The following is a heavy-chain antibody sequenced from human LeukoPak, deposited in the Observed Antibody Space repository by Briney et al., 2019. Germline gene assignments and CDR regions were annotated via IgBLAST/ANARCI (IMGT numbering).Heavy chain of an antibody. CDR1: GGSINSYY. J-gene: IGHJ4*02. CDR3: ARSLTAYSSSYPFDY. Sequence: SETLSLTCTVSGGSINSYYWSWIRQPPGKGLEWIGYIYYSGSTNYNPSFESRVTISVDTSKNHFSLKLSSLTAADTAVYFCARSLTAYSSSYPFDYWGQGTLVTVSS. CDR2: IYYSGST. V-gene: IGHV4-59*12. D-gene: IGHD6-13*01.